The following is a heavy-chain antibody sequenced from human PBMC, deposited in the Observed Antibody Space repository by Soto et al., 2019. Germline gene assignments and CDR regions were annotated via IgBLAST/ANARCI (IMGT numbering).Heavy chain of an antibody. CDR2: ISGSGGST. CDR1: GFTFSSYA. J-gene: IGHJ6*03. V-gene: IGHV3-23*01. D-gene: IGHD2-15*01. Sequence: GGFLRLSCAASGFTFSSYAMSWVRQAPGKGLEWVSAISGSGGSTYYADSVKGRFTISRDNPKNTLYLQMNSLRAEDTAVYYCAKDVRGRRARGYCSGGSCKRLYYYYYYMDVWGKGTTVTVSS. CDR3: AKDVRGRRARGYCSGGSCKRLYYYYYYMDV.